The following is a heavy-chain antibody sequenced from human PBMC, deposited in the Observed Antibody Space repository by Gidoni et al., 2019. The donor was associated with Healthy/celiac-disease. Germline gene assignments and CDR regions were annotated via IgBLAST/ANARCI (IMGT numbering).Heavy chain of an antibody. D-gene: IGHD3-16*01. V-gene: IGHV4-34*01. CDR3: ARGLVMITFGGNWFDP. CDR1: GGSFSGYY. Sequence: QVQLQQWCAGLLMPSETLSLTCAVYGGSFSGYYWSWIRQPPGKGLEWIGEINHSGSTNYHPSLKSRVTRSVDTSKNQFSLKLSSVTAADTAVYYCARGLVMITFGGNWFDPWGQGTLVTVSS. J-gene: IGHJ5*02. CDR2: INHSGST.